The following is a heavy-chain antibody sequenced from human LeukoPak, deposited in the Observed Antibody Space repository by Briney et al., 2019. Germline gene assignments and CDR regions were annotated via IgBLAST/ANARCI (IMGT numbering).Heavy chain of an antibody. V-gene: IGHV4-39*01. Sequence: SETLSLTCTVSGGSISSSSYYWGWIRQPPGKGLEWIGSIYYSGSTYYNPSLKSRVTISVDTSKNQFSLKLSSVTAADTVVYYCARLRGGVFDYWGQGTLVTVSS. J-gene: IGHJ4*02. D-gene: IGHD1-26*01. CDR3: ARLRGGVFDY. CDR1: GGSISSSSYY. CDR2: IYYSGST.